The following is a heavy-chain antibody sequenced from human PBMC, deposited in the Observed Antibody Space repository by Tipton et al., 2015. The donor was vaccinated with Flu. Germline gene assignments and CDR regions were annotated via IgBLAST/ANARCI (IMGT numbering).Heavy chain of an antibody. V-gene: IGHV3-30*02. D-gene: IGHD6-19*01. CDR2: IRHDESDK. CDR1: GFTFSSYW. CDR3: VKDGWDTSGWYPFDY. Sequence: SLRLSCAASGFTFSSYWMHWVRQAPGKGLEWVAFIRHDESDKYYADSVKGRFTISRDNSKNALYLAINSLRTEDAAVYYCVKDGWDTSGWYPFDYWGQGTLVTVSS. J-gene: IGHJ4*02.